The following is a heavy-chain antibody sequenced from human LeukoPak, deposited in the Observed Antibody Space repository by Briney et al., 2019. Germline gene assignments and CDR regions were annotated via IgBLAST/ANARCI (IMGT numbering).Heavy chain of an antibody. D-gene: IGHD6-19*01. CDR1: GFIFGDYA. CDR2: IRSKAYGGTT. V-gene: IGHV3-49*04. CDR3: TRVGRAVAGHYYYYYMDV. Sequence: GGSLRLSCTASGFIFGDYAMSWVRQAPGKGLEWVGFIRSKAYGGTTEYAASVKGRFTISRDDSKSIAYLQMNSLKTEDTAVYYCTRVGRAVAGHYYYYYMDVWGKGTTVTVPS. J-gene: IGHJ6*03.